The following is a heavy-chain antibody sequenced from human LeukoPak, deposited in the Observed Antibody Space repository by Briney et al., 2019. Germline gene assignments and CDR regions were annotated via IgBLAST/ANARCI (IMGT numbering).Heavy chain of an antibody. CDR3: ARDIDWTFEY. CDR1: GYTFTGYN. Sequence: ASMKVSCKASGYTFTGYNIHWMRQAPRQGLEYMGWIDPKTGDTNYAQKFQGRVTLTRDTSISTAYMELRSLTSDDTALYYCARDIDWTFEYWGQGTLVTVSS. D-gene: IGHD1-1*01. J-gene: IGHJ4*02. V-gene: IGHV1-2*02. CDR2: IDPKTGDT.